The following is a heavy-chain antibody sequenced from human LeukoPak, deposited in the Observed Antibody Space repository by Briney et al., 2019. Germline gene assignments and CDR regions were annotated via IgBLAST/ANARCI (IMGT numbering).Heavy chain of an antibody. CDR3: ARAGAAAVFDY. D-gene: IGHD6-13*01. CDR1: GYTFTSYY. Sequence: ASVKVSCKASGYTFTSYYMHWVRQAPGQGLEWMGIINPSGGSTSYAQKFQGRVTMTRDTSTSTVYMELSSLRSEDAAVYYCARAGAAAVFDYWGQGTLVTVSS. J-gene: IGHJ4*02. CDR2: INPSGGST. V-gene: IGHV1-46*01.